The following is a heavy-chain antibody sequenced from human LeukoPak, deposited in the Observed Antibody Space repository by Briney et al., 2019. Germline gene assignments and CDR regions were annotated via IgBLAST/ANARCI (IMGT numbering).Heavy chain of an antibody. Sequence: GGSLRLSCAASGFTFSSYGMHWVRQAPGKGLEWVAFIRYDGSNKYYADSVKGRFTISRDNSKNTLYLQMNSLRAEDTAVYYCAKDRIAVAGTPIFDYWGQGTLVTVSS. V-gene: IGHV3-30*02. J-gene: IGHJ4*02. CDR1: GFTFSSYG. D-gene: IGHD6-19*01. CDR3: AKDRIAVAGTPIFDY. CDR2: IRYDGSNK.